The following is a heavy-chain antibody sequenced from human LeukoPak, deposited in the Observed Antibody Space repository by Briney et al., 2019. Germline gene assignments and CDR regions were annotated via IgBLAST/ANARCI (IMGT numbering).Heavy chain of an antibody. V-gene: IGHV1-2*02. D-gene: IGHD2-2*01. CDR3: ARVKARSVVLGDY. CDR2: INPNSGGT. CDR1: GYTFTGYY. Sequence: GASVKVSCKASGYTFTGYYMHWVRQAPGQGLEWMGWINPNSGGTNYAQKFQGRVTMTRDTPISTAYMELSRLRSDDTAVYYCARVKARSVVLGDYWGQGTLVTVSS. J-gene: IGHJ4*02.